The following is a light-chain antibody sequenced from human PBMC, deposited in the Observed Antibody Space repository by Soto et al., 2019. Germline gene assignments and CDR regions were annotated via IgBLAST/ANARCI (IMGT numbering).Light chain of an antibody. CDR1: QNVRTF. J-gene: IGKJ1*01. Sequence: EVVLTQSPATLSLSPGERATLSCRASQNVRTFLDWYQQKPGQAPRLLIYGASHRATGIPARFSGSGSGTDFTLTISSLEPEDFAVYYCQQHSHWPPWTFGQGTRVEIQ. CDR3: QQHSHWPPWT. CDR2: GAS. V-gene: IGKV3-11*01.